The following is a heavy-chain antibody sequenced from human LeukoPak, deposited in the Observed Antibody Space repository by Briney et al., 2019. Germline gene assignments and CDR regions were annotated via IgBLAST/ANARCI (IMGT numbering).Heavy chain of an antibody. Sequence: GASVKVSCKASGYTFGAYYMYWVRQAPGQGLEWMGWIRPNSGGTNYTQKFQGRVTMTRDTSINTAYMELSRLTSDDTAVYFCATWGLHFDIWGQGIMVIVAS. CDR2: IRPNSGGT. CDR1: GYTFGAYY. CDR3: ATWGLHFDI. D-gene: IGHD3-16*01. V-gene: IGHV1-2*02. J-gene: IGHJ3*02.